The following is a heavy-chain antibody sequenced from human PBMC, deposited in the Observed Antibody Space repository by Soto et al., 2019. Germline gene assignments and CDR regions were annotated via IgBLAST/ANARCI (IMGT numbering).Heavy chain of an antibody. Sequence: SETLSLTCTVSGASISSAGYSWSWVRHHPGKGLEWIGYMTYSVDTGYNPSLRSRVSISIDTSRNHFSLKLSSVTAADTAVYYCARDRSCGTSREGCWFGRWGKGTLVAVSS. CDR2: MTYSVDT. V-gene: IGHV4-31*03. CDR1: GASISSAGYS. J-gene: IGHJ5*02. D-gene: IGHD2-2*01. CDR3: ARDRSCGTSREGCWFGR.